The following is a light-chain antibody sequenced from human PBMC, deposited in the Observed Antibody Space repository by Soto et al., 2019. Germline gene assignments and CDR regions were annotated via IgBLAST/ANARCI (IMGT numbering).Light chain of an antibody. J-gene: IGLJ1*01. CDR1: SSDVGAYDF. V-gene: IGLV2-14*03. CDR3: SSYTTSSTRV. Sequence: QSVXAQPASASGSPGQSITISCTGTSSDVGAYDFVSWYQQHPDKAPKLMIYEVSNRPSGVSYRFSGSKSVNTATLTISGLQAEDEADYYCSSYTTSSTRVFGTGTKVTVL. CDR2: EVS.